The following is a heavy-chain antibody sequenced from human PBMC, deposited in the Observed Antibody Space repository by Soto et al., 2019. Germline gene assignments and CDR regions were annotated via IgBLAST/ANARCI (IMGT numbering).Heavy chain of an antibody. CDR1: GYTFNDYY. Sequence: QVQLVQSGAEVKKPGASVKVSCKASGYTFNDYYIHWVRQAHGQGLECMGIINPTDGSTSYEKKLQLAVSMTRATTTNTVDMELISLGSEDTAMYYCTRKIFDLVPGARGGRGGVDIWGQGTVLTVSS. J-gene: IGHJ3*02. V-gene: IGHV1-46*02. D-gene: IGHD2-2*01. CDR2: INPTDGST. CDR3: TRKIFDLVPGARGGRGGVDI.